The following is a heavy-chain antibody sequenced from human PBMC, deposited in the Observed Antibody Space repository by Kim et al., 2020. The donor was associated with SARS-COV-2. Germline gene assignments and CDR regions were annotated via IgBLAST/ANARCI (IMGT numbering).Heavy chain of an antibody. D-gene: IGHD3-22*01. CDR3: ARGPSNPTMMSDYGMDV. CDR2: IYHSGST. J-gene: IGHJ6*02. CDR1: GGSISSGGYS. Sequence: SETLSLTCAVSGGSISSGGYSWSWIRQPPGKGLEWIGYIYHSGSTYYNPSLKSRVTISVDRSKNQFSLKLSSVTAADTAVYYCARGPSNPTMMSDYGMDVWGQGTTVTVSS. V-gene: IGHV4-30-2*01.